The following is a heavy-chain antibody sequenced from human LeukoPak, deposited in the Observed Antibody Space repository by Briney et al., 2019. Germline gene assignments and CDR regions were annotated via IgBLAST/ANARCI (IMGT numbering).Heavy chain of an antibody. Sequence: ASVKVSCKASGYTFTSYYMHWVRQAPGQGLEWMGIINPSGGSTSYVQKFQGRVTMTRDTSTSTVYMELSSLRSEDTAVYYCAREGYSGPSGWGIDYWDQGTLVTVSS. J-gene: IGHJ4*02. V-gene: IGHV1-46*01. CDR2: INPSGGST. CDR3: AREGYSGPSGWGIDY. D-gene: IGHD6-19*01. CDR1: GYTFTSYY.